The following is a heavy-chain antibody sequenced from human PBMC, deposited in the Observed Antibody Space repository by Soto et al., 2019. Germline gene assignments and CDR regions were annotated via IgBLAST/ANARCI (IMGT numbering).Heavy chain of an antibody. Sequence: SETLCVTCTVAGGSIRGGNCYWGWIRQPPGKGLEWIGSLYYSGRTYYNPSLKSRVTISVDTSKNQFSLKLNSVTAADTAVYYCARHKNYGSGSLHFDYWGQGTLVTVSS. CDR2: LYYSGRT. D-gene: IGHD3-10*01. CDR3: ARHKNYGSGSLHFDY. V-gene: IGHV4-39*01. J-gene: IGHJ4*02. CDR1: GGSIRGGNCY.